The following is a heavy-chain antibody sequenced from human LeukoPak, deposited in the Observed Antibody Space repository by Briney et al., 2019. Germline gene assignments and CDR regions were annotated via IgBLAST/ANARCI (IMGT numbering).Heavy chain of an antibody. J-gene: IGHJ5*02. Sequence: PGESLKISCEGSEYNFASYWIGWVRQMPGKGLEWMGIIYPDDSDTRYSPSFEGQVIISADKSISTAYLQWRSLRASGTAMYYCAREKDYEFDLWGQGTLVTVSS. D-gene: IGHD3-22*01. CDR2: IYPDDSDT. CDR1: EYNFASYW. V-gene: IGHV5-51*01. CDR3: AREKDYEFDL.